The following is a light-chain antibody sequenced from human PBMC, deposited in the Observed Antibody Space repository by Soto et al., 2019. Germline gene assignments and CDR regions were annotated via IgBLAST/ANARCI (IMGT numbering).Light chain of an antibody. J-gene: IGLJ3*02. CDR2: EVS. CDR1: SSDVGAYTS. CDR3: SSYTPTTWV. Sequence: QSALTQPASVSGSPGQSITISCTGSSSDVGAYTSVSWYQQHPGKAPKLMIYEVSNRPSGVSRRFSGSKSGNTASLTISGLQAEDEAHYYCSSYTPTTWVFGGGTKLTVL. V-gene: IGLV2-14*01.